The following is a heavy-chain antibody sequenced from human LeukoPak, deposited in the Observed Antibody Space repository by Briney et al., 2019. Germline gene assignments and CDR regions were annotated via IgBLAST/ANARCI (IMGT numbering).Heavy chain of an antibody. CDR1: GGSISSYY. V-gene: IGHV4-59*01. Sequence: PSETLSLTCTVSGGSISSYYCSWIRQPPGKGLEWIGYIYNSGSTNYNPSLKSRLTISVDTSKNQCSLKLSSVTAADTAVYYCARVGPGGLRFLEWLPNAFDIWGQGTMVTVSS. CDR2: IYNSGST. D-gene: IGHD3-3*01. CDR3: ARVGPGGLRFLEWLPNAFDI. J-gene: IGHJ3*02.